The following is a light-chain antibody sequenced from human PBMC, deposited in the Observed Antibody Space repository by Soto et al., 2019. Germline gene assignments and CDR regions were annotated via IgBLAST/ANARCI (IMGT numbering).Light chain of an antibody. Sequence: QPVLTQPPSASGCPGQSVTISCTGTSSDVGNYNYVSWYQHHPGKAPKLMIYEVSKGPSGVPDRFSGSKSGNTASLTVSGLQAEDEADYYCTSYAGSNTYVFGTGTKVTVL. V-gene: IGLV2-8*01. CDR2: EVS. CDR3: TSYAGSNTYV. J-gene: IGLJ1*01. CDR1: SSDVGNYNY.